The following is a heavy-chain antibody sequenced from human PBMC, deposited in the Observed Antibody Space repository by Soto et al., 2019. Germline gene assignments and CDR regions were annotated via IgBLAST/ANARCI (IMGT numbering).Heavy chain of an antibody. V-gene: IGHV4-34*01. CDR1: GGSFSGYY. D-gene: IGHD6-13*01. CDR2: INHSGST. CDR3: ARGCCSSWYPSRAFDI. J-gene: IGHJ3*02. Sequence: SETLSLTCAVYGGSFSGYYWSWIRQPPGKGLEWIGEINHSGSTNYNPSLKSRVTISVDTSKNQFSLKLGSVTAADTAVYYCARGCCSSWYPSRAFDIWGQGTMVTVSS.